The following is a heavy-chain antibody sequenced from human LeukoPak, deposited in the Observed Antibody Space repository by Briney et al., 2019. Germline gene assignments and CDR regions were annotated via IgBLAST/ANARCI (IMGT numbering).Heavy chain of an antibody. CDR3: ARGRGGITGTTHFDY. D-gene: IGHD1-7*01. CDR1: SXX. Sequence: SXXXXWIRXPAXXGLEXXXXXYTSGSTNYNPSLKSRVTISVDTSKNQFSLKLSSVTAADTAVYYCARGRGGITGTTHFDYWGQGTLVTVSS. CDR2: XYTSGST. J-gene: IGHJ4*02. V-gene: IGHV4-61*02.